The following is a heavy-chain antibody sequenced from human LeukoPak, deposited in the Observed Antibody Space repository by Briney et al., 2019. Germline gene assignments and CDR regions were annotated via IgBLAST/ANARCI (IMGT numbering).Heavy chain of an antibody. CDR3: AREVLRYFDWSIMFDY. CDR1: GGSFSGYY. J-gene: IGHJ4*02. D-gene: IGHD3-9*01. CDR2: INHSGST. V-gene: IGHV4-34*01. Sequence: PSETLSLTCAVYGGSFSGYYWSCIRQPPGKGLEWIGEINHSGSTNYNPSLKSRVTISVDTSKNQFSLKLSSVTAADTAVYYCAREVLRYFDWSIMFDYWGQGTLVTVSS.